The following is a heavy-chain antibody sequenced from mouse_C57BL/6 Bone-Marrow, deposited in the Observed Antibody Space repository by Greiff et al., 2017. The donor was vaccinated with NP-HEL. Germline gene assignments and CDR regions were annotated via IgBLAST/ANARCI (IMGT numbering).Heavy chain of an antibody. Sequence: VQLQQSGPELVKPGASVKISCKASGYSFTDYNMNWVKQSPGKSLEWIGVIYPNYGTTNYNQKFKGKATLTADQSSSTAYMQLNSLTSEDSAVYFCARLGYYGSWYFDVWGTGTTVTVSS. CDR1: GYSFTDYN. J-gene: IGHJ1*03. CDR2: IYPNYGTT. V-gene: IGHV1-39*01. D-gene: IGHD1-1*01. CDR3: ARLGYYGSWYFDV.